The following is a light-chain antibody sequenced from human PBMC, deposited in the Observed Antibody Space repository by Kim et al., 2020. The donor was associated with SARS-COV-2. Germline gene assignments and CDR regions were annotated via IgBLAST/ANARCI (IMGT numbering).Light chain of an antibody. CDR1: SSDVGVYNY. J-gene: IGLJ1*01. V-gene: IGLV2-14*01. Sequence: QSALTQPASVSGSPGQSITISCTGTSSDVGVYNYVSWYQQHPGKAPKLMIYDVSKRPSGVSNRFSGSKSGNTASLTISGLQAEDEAHYYCSSYTSSSTYVFGSGTKVTVL. CDR3: SSYTSSSTYV. CDR2: DVS.